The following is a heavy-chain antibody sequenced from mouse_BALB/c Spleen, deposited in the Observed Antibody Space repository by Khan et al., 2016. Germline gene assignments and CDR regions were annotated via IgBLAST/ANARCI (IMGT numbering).Heavy chain of an antibody. V-gene: IGHV5-4*02. D-gene: IGHD2-13*01. CDR3: TGTCGDYEYFDG. Sequence: EVELVESGGGLVKPGGSLKLSCAASGFTFSDYYMYWVRQTPEKRLEWVATISDGGSYTYYPDSVKGRFTISRDNAKNNLYLQLSSLKSEDTAMYYCTGTCGDYEYFDGWGEGTTVTVSS. CDR1: GFTFSDYY. CDR2: ISDGGSYT. J-gene: IGHJ1*01.